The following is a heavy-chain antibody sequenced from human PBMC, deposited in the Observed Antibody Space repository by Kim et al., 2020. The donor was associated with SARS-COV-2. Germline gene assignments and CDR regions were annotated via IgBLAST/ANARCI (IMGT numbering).Heavy chain of an antibody. CDR2: IYYSGST. CDR1: GGSISSSSYY. V-gene: IGHV4-39*01. D-gene: IGHD5-18*01. Sequence: SETLSLTCTVSGGSISSSSYYWGWIRQPPGKGLEWIGSIYYSGSTYYNPSLKSRVTISVDTSKNQFSLKLSSVTAADTAVYYCARLAWVQLWHYYFDYWG. CDR3: ARLAWVQLWHYYFDY. J-gene: IGHJ4*01.